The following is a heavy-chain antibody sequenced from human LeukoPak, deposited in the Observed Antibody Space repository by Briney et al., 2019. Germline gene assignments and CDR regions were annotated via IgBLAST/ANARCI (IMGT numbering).Heavy chain of an antibody. J-gene: IGHJ5*02. CDR3: ARSGGAARYSWFDP. CDR2: INHSGST. Sequence: SETLSLTCAVYGGSFSGYYWSWIRQPPGKGLEWIGEINHSGSTNYNPSLKSRVTISVDTSKNQFSLKLSSVTAADTAVYYCARSGGAARYSWFDPWGQGTLVTVSS. CDR1: GGSFSGYY. D-gene: IGHD6-6*01. V-gene: IGHV4-34*01.